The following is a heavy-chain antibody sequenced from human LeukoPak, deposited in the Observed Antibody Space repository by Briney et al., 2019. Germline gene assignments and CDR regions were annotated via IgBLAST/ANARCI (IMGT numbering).Heavy chain of an antibody. J-gene: IGHJ6*03. CDR2: ISAYNGNT. Sequence: ASVKVSCKASGYTFTSYGISWVRQAPRQGLEWMGWISAYNGNTNYAQKLQGRVTVTTDTSTSTAYMELRSLRSDDTAVYYCARVSRYYYYYYMDVWGKGTTVTVSS. D-gene: IGHD4-23*01. V-gene: IGHV1-18*01. CDR3: ARVSRYYYYYYMDV. CDR1: GYTFTSYG.